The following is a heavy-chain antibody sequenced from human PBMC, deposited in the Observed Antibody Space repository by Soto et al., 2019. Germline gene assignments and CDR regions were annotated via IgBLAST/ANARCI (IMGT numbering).Heavy chain of an antibody. CDR1: GFTFSSYA. J-gene: IGHJ6*03. Sequence: GGSLRLSCAASGFTFSSYAMSWVRQAPGKGLEWVSAISGSGGSTYYADSVKGRFTISRDNSKNTLYLQMNSLKAEDTAVYYCAKVETGDYDFWSGSTIIGYYYYMDVWGKGTTVTVSS. CDR3: AKVETGDYDFWSGSTIIGYYYYMDV. D-gene: IGHD3-3*01. CDR2: ISGSGGST. V-gene: IGHV3-23*01.